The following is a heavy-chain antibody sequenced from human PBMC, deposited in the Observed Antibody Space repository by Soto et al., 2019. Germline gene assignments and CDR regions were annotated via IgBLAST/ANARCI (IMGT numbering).Heavy chain of an antibody. Sequence: QVQLVQSGAEVKKPGASVKVSCKASGYSFSSFYMHWVRQAPGQGLEWMGVINPSGDSTTYAQKLQGRVTMTKDTSTSTLYMELSSLTSEDTAVYFCARDWEFGFWGQGTLVTVSS. J-gene: IGHJ4*02. V-gene: IGHV1-46*04. D-gene: IGHD3-10*01. CDR3: ARDWEFGF. CDR2: INPSGDST. CDR1: GYSFSSFY.